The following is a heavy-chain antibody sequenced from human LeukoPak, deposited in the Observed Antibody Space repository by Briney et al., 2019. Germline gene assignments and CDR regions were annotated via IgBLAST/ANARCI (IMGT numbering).Heavy chain of an antibody. V-gene: IGHV3-33*01. CDR3: TTVSKSTVTRDY. D-gene: IGHD4-17*01. CDR1: GFAFSTQG. J-gene: IGHJ4*02. CDR2: IWHDGNNK. Sequence: GGSLRLPCATSGFAFSTQGMHWVRQAPGKGLEWVAAIWHDGNNKYYVDSVKGRFTISRDNSKNTVYLQMNSLRVEDTAVYYCTTVSKSTVTRDYWGQGTLVTVSS.